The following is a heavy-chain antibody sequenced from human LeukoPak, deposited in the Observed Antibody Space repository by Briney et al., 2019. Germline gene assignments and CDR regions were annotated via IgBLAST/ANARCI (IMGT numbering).Heavy chain of an antibody. V-gene: IGHV3-23*01. Sequence: GETLRLSCSASGFIFNNYGMGWFRQAPGKGLEWVSAISGSGGSTYYADSVKGRFTISRDNSKNTLYLQMNSLRAEDTAVYYCAKDRSARLTMVRGVTYDYWGQGTLVTVSS. J-gene: IGHJ4*02. CDR1: GFIFNNYG. CDR2: ISGSGGST. CDR3: AKDRSARLTMVRGVTYDY. D-gene: IGHD3-10*01.